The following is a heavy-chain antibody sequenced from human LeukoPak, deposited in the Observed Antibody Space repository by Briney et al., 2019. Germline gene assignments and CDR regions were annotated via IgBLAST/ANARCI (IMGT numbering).Heavy chain of an antibody. J-gene: IGHJ3*02. CDR1: GGTFSSYA. Sequence: WASVKVSCKASGGTFSSYAISWVRQAPGQGLEWMGGIIPIFGTANYAQKFQGRVTITADESTSTAYMELSSLRSEDTAVYYCARARSGRGAFDIWGQGTMVTVSS. V-gene: IGHV1-69*13. CDR2: IIPIFGTA. CDR3: ARARSGRGAFDI. D-gene: IGHD3-3*01.